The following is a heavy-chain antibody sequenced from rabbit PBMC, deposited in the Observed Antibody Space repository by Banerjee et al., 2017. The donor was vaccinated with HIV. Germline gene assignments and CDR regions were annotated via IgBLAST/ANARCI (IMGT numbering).Heavy chain of an antibody. J-gene: IGHJ2*01. D-gene: IGHD1-1*01. CDR3: ARNYVNAFDP. CDR2: IDTNDGDT. CDR1: GFDFSSNW. V-gene: IGHV1S40*01. Sequence: QSLEESGGDLVKPGASLTLTCTASGFDFSSNWICWVRQAPGKGLEWIACIDTNDGDTDYANWPKGRFTISKTSSTTVTLQMTSLTAADTATYFCARNYVNAFDPWGPGTLVTVS.